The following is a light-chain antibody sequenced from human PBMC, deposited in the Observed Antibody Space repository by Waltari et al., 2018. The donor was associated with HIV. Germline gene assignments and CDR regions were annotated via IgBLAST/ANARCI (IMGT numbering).Light chain of an antibody. CDR3: QQYGSSPPYS. Sequence: ELVLTQSPGTLSLSPGERATLPCRASQSVSSSYLAWYQQKPGQAPRLLIYGASSRATGISDRFSGSGSGTDFTLTISRLEPEDFAVYYCQQYGSSPPYSFGQGTKLEIK. CDR2: GAS. CDR1: QSVSSSY. J-gene: IGKJ2*03. V-gene: IGKV3-20*01.